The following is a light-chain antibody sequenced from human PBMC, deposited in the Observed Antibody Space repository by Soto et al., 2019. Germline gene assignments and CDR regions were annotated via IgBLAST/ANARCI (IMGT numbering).Light chain of an antibody. J-gene: IGLJ2*01. CDR2: DLN. CDR1: RSDVSAYDY. Sequence: QSVLTQPRSVSGSPGQSVTISCTGTRSDVSAYDYVSWYQHRPGKPPKLMIYDLNKRPSGVPDRFSGSKSGNTASLTISGLQAEDEAAYYCCSYAGTYPFVVFGGGTKLTVL. V-gene: IGLV2-11*01. CDR3: CSYAGTYPFVV.